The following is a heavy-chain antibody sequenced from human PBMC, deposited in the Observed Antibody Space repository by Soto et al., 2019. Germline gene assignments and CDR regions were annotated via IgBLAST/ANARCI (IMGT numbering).Heavy chain of an antibody. CDR3: ARHNYGSGSTYFDY. CDR1: GDSISSYY. J-gene: IGHJ4*02. D-gene: IGHD3-10*01. Sequence: TSETLSLTCTVSGDSISSYYWSWIRQPPGKGLEWIGYIHYSGSTNYNPSLKSRVTMSVDTSKNQFSLKLNSMTAADTAVYYCARHNYGSGSTYFDYWGQGTLVTVSS. CDR2: IHYSGST. V-gene: IGHV4-59*08.